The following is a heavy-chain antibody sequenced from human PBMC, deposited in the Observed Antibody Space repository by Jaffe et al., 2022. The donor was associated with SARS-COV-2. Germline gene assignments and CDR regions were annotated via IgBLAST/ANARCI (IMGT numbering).Heavy chain of an antibody. Sequence: EVQLVESGGGLVQPGGSLRLSCAASGFTFSSYWMHWVRQAPGKGLVWVSRINSDGSSTSYADSVKGRFTISRDNAKNTLYLQMNSLRAEDTAVYYCVRGPLGGVPWYYYYGMDVWGQGTTVTVSS. CDR2: INSDGSST. V-gene: IGHV3-74*01. CDR3: VRGPLGGVPWYYYYGMDV. J-gene: IGHJ6*02. D-gene: IGHD3-3*01. CDR1: GFTFSSYW.